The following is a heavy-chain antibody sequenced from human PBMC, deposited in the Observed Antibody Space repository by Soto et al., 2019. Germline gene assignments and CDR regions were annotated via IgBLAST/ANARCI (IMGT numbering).Heavy chain of an antibody. J-gene: IGHJ3*02. V-gene: IGHV4-61*01. CDR2: IYYSGST. D-gene: IGHD3-9*01. CDR3: ARVNYDILTGEYAFDI. Sequence: SATLSLTCPFSGYSDSRGIYYWSWIRRPPGKGLEWIGYIYYSGSTNYNPSLKSRVTISVDTSKNQFSLKLSSVTAADTAVYYCARVNYDILTGEYAFDIWGQGTMVTVSS. CDR1: GYSDSRGIYY.